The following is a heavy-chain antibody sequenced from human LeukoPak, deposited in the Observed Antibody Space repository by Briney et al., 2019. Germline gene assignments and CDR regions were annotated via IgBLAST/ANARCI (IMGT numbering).Heavy chain of an antibody. V-gene: IGHV4-59*08. J-gene: IGHJ4*02. D-gene: IGHD3-10*01. CDR3: ARHVGGTTYDS. Sequence: SETLSLTCTVSGGSISSYYWSWIRQPPGKGLEWIGYISYRGSTNYNSSLKSRVTISVDTPNNRFSLNLNSVTAADTAVYYCARHVGGTTYDSCGQGTLVTVSS. CDR2: ISYRGST. CDR1: GGSISSYY.